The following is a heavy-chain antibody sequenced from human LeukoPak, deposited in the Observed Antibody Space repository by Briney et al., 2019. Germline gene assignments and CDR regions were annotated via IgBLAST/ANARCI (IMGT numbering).Heavy chain of an antibody. V-gene: IGHV4-59*12. J-gene: IGHJ5*02. CDR2: IYYSGST. Sequence: SETPSLTCTVSGGSISSYYWSWIRQPPGKGLEWIGYIYYSGSTNYNPSLKSRVTISVDTSKNQFSLKLSSVTAADTAVYYCARGEGYCSGGSCYPYNWFDPWGQGTLVTVSS. CDR1: GGSISSYY. D-gene: IGHD2-15*01. CDR3: ARGEGYCSGGSCYPYNWFDP.